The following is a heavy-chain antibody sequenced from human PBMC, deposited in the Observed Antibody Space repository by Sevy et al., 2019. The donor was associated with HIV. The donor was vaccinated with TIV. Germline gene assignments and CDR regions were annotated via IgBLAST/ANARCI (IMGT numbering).Heavy chain of an antibody. CDR3: ASMSSSGRNVDY. J-gene: IGHJ4*02. V-gene: IGHV3-53*01. D-gene: IGHD6-19*01. CDR1: GFTVSSTY. CDR2: IYSGGNT. Sequence: GGSLRLSCAASGFTVSSTYMSWVHQAPGKGPEWVSVIYSGGNTYYADSVKGRFTISRDNSKNTLYLQMNSLRAEDTAMYYCASMSSSGRNVDYWGQGTLVTVSS.